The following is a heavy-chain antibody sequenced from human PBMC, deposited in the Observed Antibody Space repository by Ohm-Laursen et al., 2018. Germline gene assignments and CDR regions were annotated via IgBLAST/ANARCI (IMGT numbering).Heavy chain of an antibody. CDR2: ISHDGSIT. J-gene: IGHJ6*02. CDR1: GLTFSYYW. CDR3: VRGSSDV. V-gene: IGHV3-74*03. Sequence: SLRLSCAAPGLTFSYYWMHWVRQGPGEGLVWLSYISHDGSITTYVDSVKGRFTISRDNAKNTLYLQMNSLRAEDTAVYYCVRGSSDVWGQGTTVTVSS.